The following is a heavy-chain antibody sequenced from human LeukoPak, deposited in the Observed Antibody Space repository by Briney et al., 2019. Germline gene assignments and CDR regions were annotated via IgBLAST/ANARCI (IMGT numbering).Heavy chain of an antibody. D-gene: IGHD5-18*01. Sequence: PSETLSLTCTVSGGSISSGDSYWSWIRQPPGKGLEWIGYIYYSGSTNYNPSLKSRVTISVDTSKNQFSLKLSSVTAADTAVYYCARRSGYSYGPGEYFDLWGRGTLVTVSS. CDR1: GGSISSGDSY. CDR3: ARRSGYSYGPGEYFDL. J-gene: IGHJ2*01. V-gene: IGHV4-61*08. CDR2: IYYSGST.